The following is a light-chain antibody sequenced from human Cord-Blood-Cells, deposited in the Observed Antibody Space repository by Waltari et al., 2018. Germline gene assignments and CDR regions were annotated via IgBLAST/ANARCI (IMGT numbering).Light chain of an antibody. V-gene: IGKV1-39*01. Sequence: DIQMTQSPSSLSASVGDRVTIHCRASQSISSYLNWYQQKPGKAPKLLIYAASSLQSGVPSRFSGSGSGTDFTLTISSLQPEDFATYYCQQSYSTPQYTFGQGTKLEIK. J-gene: IGKJ2*01. CDR1: QSISSY. CDR2: AAS. CDR3: QQSYSTPQYT.